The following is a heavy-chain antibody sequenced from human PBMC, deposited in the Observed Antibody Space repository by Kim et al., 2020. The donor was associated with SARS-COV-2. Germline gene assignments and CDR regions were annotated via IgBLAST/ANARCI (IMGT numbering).Heavy chain of an antibody. Sequence: SETLSLTCAVSNYSISSSNWWGWIRQPPGKGLEWIGYIYYSGSTYYNPSLKSRVTMSVDTSKNQFSLKLNSVTAVDTAVYYCARSSSGYSEFDYWGQGNLVTVSS. CDR1: NYSISSSNW. V-gene: IGHV4-28*01. J-gene: IGHJ4*02. CDR3: ARSSSGYSEFDY. D-gene: IGHD3-22*01. CDR2: IYYSGST.